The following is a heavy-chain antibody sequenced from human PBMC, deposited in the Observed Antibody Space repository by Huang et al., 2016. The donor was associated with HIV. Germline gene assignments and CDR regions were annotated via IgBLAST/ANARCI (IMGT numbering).Heavy chain of an antibody. Sequence: QVQLVQSGAEVKKPGSSVRVSCEASGGTFSSYAINWVRQAPGQGLEWMGGSIPIFGTPNYGQKFQGRVTMTADESTSTAYMELSSLRSDDTAVYYCARDRKYDNAWYWFDPWGQGTLVTVSS. D-gene: IGHD1-1*01. CDR2: SIPIFGTP. CDR1: GGTFSSYA. V-gene: IGHV1-69*01. CDR3: ARDRKYDNAWYWFDP. J-gene: IGHJ5*02.